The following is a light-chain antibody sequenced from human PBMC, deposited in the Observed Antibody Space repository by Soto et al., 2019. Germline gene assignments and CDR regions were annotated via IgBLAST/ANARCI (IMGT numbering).Light chain of an antibody. J-gene: IGLJ3*02. CDR1: SGHRSYI. CDR2: LEISGSQ. Sequence: SVLTQSSSASASLGTSVNLTCTLSSGHRSYIIAWHQQQPGKAPRFLLMLEISGSQNKGSGVPDRFSGSSSGAARYLTISNLQSEDEADYYCETWNSNTRVFGGGTKLTVL. V-gene: IGLV4-60*03. CDR3: ETWNSNTRV.